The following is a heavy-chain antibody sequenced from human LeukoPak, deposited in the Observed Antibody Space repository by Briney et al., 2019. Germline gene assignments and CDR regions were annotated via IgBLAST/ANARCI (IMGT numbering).Heavy chain of an antibody. V-gene: IGHV3-21*01. CDR2: ISSSSSYI. Sequence: GGSLRLSCAASGFTFSSYSMNWVRQAPGKGLEWVSSISSSSSYIYYADSVKGRFTISRDNAKNSLYLQMNSLRAEDTAVYYCAREFYGGNPYYYYGMDVWGRGTTVTVSS. CDR3: AREFYGGNPYYYYGMDV. D-gene: IGHD4-17*01. CDR1: GFTFSSYS. J-gene: IGHJ6*02.